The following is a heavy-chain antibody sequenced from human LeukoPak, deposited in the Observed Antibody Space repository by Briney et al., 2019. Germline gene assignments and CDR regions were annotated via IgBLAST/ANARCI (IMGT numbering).Heavy chain of an antibody. CDR1: GFTFSSYS. Sequence: GGSLRLSCAAPGFTFSSYSMNWVRQAPGKGLEWVSSISSSSSYIYYADSVKGRITIARDNAKNSLYLQMNSLRAEDTAVYYCARVDILTGLYYFDYWGQGTLVTVSS. D-gene: IGHD3-9*01. V-gene: IGHV3-21*01. CDR2: ISSSSSYI. CDR3: ARVDILTGLYYFDY. J-gene: IGHJ4*02.